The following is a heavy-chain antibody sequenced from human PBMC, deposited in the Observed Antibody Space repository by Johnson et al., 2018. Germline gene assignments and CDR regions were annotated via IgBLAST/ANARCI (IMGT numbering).Heavy chain of an antibody. J-gene: IGHJ1*01. CDR2: TSNDEGIK. Sequence: QVQLVQSGGGVVQPGGSLRLSCSASGFSFSNHVMHWVRQAPGKGLEWVAVTSNDEGIKYYEDSVKGRFIISRDNSKGTLYLQINSLRAEDTAVYYCATGAISGVIYREFFQHWGQGTLVTVSS. CDR1: GFSFSNHV. CDR3: ATGAISGVIYREFFQH. V-gene: IGHV3-30*03. D-gene: IGHD3-10*01.